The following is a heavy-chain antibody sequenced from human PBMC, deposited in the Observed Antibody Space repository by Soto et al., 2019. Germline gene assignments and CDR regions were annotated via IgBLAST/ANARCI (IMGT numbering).Heavy chain of an antibody. D-gene: IGHD6-19*01. J-gene: IGHJ4*02. V-gene: IGHV4-31*03. CDR1: GGSISSGGYY. CDR3: ARDLAVAGLDY. CDR2: IYYSGST. Sequence: PSETLSLTCTVSGGSISSGGYYWSWIRQHPGKGLEWIGYIYYSGSTYYNPSLKSRVIISVDTSKNQFSLKLSSVTAADTAVYYCARDLAVAGLDYWGQGTLVIVSS.